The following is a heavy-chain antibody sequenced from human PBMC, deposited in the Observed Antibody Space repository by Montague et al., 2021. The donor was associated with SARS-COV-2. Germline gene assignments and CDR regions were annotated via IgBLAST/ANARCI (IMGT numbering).Heavy chain of an antibody. D-gene: IGHD1-26*01. Sequence: SLRLSRAAPGFSVGNSNMHWVRQAPGKGLEWVAVFSFVGSNRYYADSVKGRFTISRDDSENKLHLQMNSLRPEDTAVYYCANWENWGQGTLVIVSS. J-gene: IGHJ4*02. V-gene: IGHV3-30*18. CDR1: GFSVGNSN. CDR2: FSFVGSNR. CDR3: ANWEN.